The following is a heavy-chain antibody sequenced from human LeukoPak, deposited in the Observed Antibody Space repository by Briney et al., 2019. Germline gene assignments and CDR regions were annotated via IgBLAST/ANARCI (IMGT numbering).Heavy chain of an antibody. J-gene: IGHJ3*02. V-gene: IGHV4-59*01. Sequence: SETLSLTCTVSGGSISSYYWSWIRQPPGKGLEWIGYIYYSGSTNYNPSLKSRVTISVDTSKNQFSLKLSSVTAADTAVYYCARDRGGAAAGDAFDIWGQGTMVTVSS. CDR1: GGSISSYY. CDR2: IYYSGST. D-gene: IGHD6-13*01. CDR3: ARDRGGAAAGDAFDI.